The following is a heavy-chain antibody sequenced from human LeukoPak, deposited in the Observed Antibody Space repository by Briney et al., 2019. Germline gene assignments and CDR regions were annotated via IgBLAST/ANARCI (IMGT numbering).Heavy chain of an antibody. D-gene: IGHD3-10*01. J-gene: IGHJ4*02. CDR3: AKAQNYGSGSYLFDY. CDR2: ISYDGSNK. Sequence: GGSLRLSCAASGFTFSSYGMHWVRQAPGKGLEWVAVISYDGSNKYYADSVKGRFTISRDNSKNTLYLQMNSLRAEDTVVYYCAKAQNYGSGSYLFDYWGQGTLVTVSS. V-gene: IGHV3-30*18. CDR1: GFTFSSYG.